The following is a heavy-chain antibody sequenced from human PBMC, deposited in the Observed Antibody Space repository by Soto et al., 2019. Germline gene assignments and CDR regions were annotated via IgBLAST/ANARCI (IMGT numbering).Heavy chain of an antibody. D-gene: IGHD6-25*01. J-gene: IGHJ6*02. CDR3: AGPSGQRYYYYGMDV. Sequence: SETLSLTCTVSGGSISSSTYYWGWIRQPPGKGLEWIGSIYYSGSTYYNPSLKSRVTISVDTSKNQFSLKLSSVTAADTAVYYCAGPSGQRYYYYGMDVWGQGTTVT. V-gene: IGHV4-39*01. CDR2: IYYSGST. CDR1: GGSISSSTYY.